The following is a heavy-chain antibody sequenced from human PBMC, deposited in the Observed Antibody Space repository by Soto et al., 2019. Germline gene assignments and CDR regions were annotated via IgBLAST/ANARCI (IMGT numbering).Heavy chain of an antibody. CDR3: AKDSNKYSSSLRGRYFDS. J-gene: IGHJ4*02. CDR1: GVTFSNYA. D-gene: IGHD4-4*01. Sequence: EVQLLESGGGLVQPGGSLRLSCTVSGVTFSNYAMNWVRQAPGKGLEWVSSLSGSGGTTYYADSVKGRFIISRDNSRNTLILQMDRLRAEDTAIYYCAKDSNKYSSSLRGRYFDSWGQGTLVTVSS. V-gene: IGHV3-23*01. CDR2: LSGSGGTT.